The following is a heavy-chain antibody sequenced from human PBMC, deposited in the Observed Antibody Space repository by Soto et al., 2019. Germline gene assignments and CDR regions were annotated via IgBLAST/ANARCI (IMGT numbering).Heavy chain of an antibody. V-gene: IGHV1-18*01. J-gene: IGHJ6*02. Sequence: ASVKVSCKASGYTFTSYGISWVRQAPGQGLERMGWISAYNGNTNYAQKLQGRVTMTTDTSTSTSYMELRSLRSDDTAVYYCARVGVGTVTYYYYYGMDVWGQGTTVTVSS. CDR1: GYTFTSYG. CDR3: ARVGVGTVTYYYYYGMDV. CDR2: ISAYNGNT. D-gene: IGHD4-17*01.